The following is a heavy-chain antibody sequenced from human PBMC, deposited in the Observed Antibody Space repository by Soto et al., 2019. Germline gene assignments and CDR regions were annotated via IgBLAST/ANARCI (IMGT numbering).Heavy chain of an antibody. CDR3: ARFRDYGDYTNYWYFDL. D-gene: IGHD4-17*01. Sequence: QVQLVQSGAEVKKPGASVKVSCKASGYTFTSYGISWVRQAPGQGLEWMGWISAYNGNTNYAQKLQGRVTMTTDTSTSTAYMELRSMRSDDTAVYYCARFRDYGDYTNYWYFDLWGRGTLVTVSS. J-gene: IGHJ2*01. CDR1: GYTFTSYG. V-gene: IGHV1-18*04. CDR2: ISAYNGNT.